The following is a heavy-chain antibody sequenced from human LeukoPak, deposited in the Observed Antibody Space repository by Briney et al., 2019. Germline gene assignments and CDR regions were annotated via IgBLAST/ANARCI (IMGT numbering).Heavy chain of an antibody. Sequence: SQTLSLTCAVSGGSISSGGYSWSWIRQPPGKGLEWIGYIHHSGSTYYNPSLKSRVTISVDRSKNQFSLKLSSVTAADTAVYYCARGVRRHNWFDPWGQGTLVTVSS. CDR1: GGSISSGGYS. V-gene: IGHV4-30-2*01. J-gene: IGHJ5*02. CDR2: IHHSGST. D-gene: IGHD4-23*01. CDR3: ARGVRRHNWFDP.